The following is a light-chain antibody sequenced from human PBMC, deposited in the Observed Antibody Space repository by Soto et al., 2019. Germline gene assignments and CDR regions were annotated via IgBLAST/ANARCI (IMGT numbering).Light chain of an antibody. Sequence: EIVLTQSPATLSLSPGERATLSCRASQSVSSYLAWYQQKPGQAPRLLIYDASNRATGIPARFSGSGSGTDFTLHISSLEPEDFAVYYCQQRSNGLTFGGGTKVEIK. V-gene: IGKV3-11*01. CDR2: DAS. CDR3: QQRSNGLT. CDR1: QSVSSY. J-gene: IGKJ4*01.